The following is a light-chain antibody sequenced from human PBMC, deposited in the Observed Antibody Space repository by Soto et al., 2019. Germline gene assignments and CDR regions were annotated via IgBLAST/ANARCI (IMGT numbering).Light chain of an antibody. CDR3: QQSNSIPPWT. CDR2: GAS. V-gene: IGKV1-39*01. Sequence: DIQMTQSPSSLSASVGDRVTITCRASQTISKYLNWYQHKPGKGPKLLIYGASTLQSGVPSRFSGSGSGTDFTLTISGLQPEDVATYYCQQSNSIPPWTFGQGTKVDIK. CDR1: QTISKY. J-gene: IGKJ1*01.